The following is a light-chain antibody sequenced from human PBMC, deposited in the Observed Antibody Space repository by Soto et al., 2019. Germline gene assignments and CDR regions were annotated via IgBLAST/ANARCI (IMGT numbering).Light chain of an antibody. Sequence: QSVLTQSSSASASLGSSVKLTCTLSSGHSGYIIAWHQQQPGKAPRYLMKLEGSGSYNKWSGVPDRFSGSSSGADRYLTISNLQFEDEADYYRETWDSNRWVFGGGTKLTV. CDR3: ETWDSNRWV. CDR2: LEGSGSY. V-gene: IGLV4-60*02. CDR1: SGHSGYI. J-gene: IGLJ3*02.